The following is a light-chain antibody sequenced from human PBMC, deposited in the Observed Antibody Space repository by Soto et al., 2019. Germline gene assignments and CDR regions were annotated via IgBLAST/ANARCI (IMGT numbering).Light chain of an antibody. CDR2: LGS. J-gene: IGKJ1*01. CDR1: QSLLHTDGYNY. Sequence: DTVMTQSPLSLPVTPGEPASISCWSSQSLLHTDGYNYLDWNLQKPGQSPQLLIYLGSYRASGVPDRFSGSGSRTDFTLKISRVEAEDVGVYYCMQALQTPPTFGQGTKLEI. V-gene: IGKV2-28*01. CDR3: MQALQTPPT.